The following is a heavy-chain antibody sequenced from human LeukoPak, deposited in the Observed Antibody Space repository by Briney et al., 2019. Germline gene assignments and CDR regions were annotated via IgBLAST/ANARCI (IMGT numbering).Heavy chain of an antibody. CDR3: AEVSIVGARGSFDY. CDR2: ISGSSSTI. J-gene: IGHJ4*02. Sequence: GGSLRLSCAASGFTFSSYSMNWVRQAPGKGLEWVSYISGSSSTIYYADSVKGRFTISRDNAKNSLYLQMNSLRAEDTAVYYCAEVSIVGARGSFDYWGQGTLVTVSS. V-gene: IGHV3-48*01. CDR1: GFTFSSYS. D-gene: IGHD1-26*01.